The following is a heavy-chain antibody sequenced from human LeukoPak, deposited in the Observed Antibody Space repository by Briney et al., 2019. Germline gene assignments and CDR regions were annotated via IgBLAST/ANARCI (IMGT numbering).Heavy chain of an antibody. J-gene: IGHJ2*01. D-gene: IGHD6-6*01. Sequence: SETLSLTCTVSDGSISSYYWSWIRQPPGKGLEWIGYIYYSGRTNYNPSLKSRVTISVDTSKNQFSLKLSSVTAAGTAVYYCARGVAARPKYWYFDLWGRGTLVTVSS. V-gene: IGHV4-59*12. CDR2: IYYSGRT. CDR1: DGSISSYY. CDR3: ARGVAARPKYWYFDL.